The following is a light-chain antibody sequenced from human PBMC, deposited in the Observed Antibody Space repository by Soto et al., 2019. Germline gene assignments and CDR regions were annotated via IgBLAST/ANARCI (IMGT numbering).Light chain of an antibody. J-gene: IGKJ1*01. CDR3: QQYNSYWT. V-gene: IGKV1-5*01. CDR2: DAS. Sequence: DIQMTQFIATLSASVGDRVTSTCRASQGISSWLAWYQQKPGKAPKLLIYDASSLESGVPSRFSGSGSGTEFTLTISSLQPDDFATYYCQQYNSYWTFGQGTKV. CDR1: QGISSW.